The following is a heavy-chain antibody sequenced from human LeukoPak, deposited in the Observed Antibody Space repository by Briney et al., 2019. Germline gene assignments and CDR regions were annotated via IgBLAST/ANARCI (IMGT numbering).Heavy chain of an antibody. CDR2: ISDSADST. J-gene: IGHJ4*02. CDR3: AKGYGSGWYYDF. Sequence: PGGSLRLSCAASGFTFSSYAMSWVRQAPGKGLEWVSTISDSADSTYYADSVQGRFTISRGNSKNTLYLQMNSLRAEDTAFYYCAKGYGSGWYYDFWGQGALVTVSS. V-gene: IGHV3-23*01. D-gene: IGHD6-19*01. CDR1: GFTFSSYA.